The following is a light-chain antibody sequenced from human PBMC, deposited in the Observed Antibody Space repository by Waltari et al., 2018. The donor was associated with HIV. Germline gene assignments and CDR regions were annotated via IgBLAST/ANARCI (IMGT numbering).Light chain of an antibody. CDR1: QNINNW. J-gene: IGKJ2*01. V-gene: IGKV1-5*03. CDR2: KAS. CDR3: QQYNSYPVT. Sequence: IQLIQSSSSLSSSVGDSITRTCRASQNINNWFAWYQQKPGETPKCLLYKASTLENGVPSRFSGSRSGTEFSLTISGLQPEDFAIYYCQQYNSYPVTFGRGTRLEI.